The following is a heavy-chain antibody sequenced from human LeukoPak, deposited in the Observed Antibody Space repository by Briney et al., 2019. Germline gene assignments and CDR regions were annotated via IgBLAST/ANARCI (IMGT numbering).Heavy chain of an antibody. Sequence: HPGGSLRLSCAASELTFSNYGMNWVRQAPGKGLEWVSYISSGSSTIYYADSVKGRFTVSRDNAKNSLYLQMNSLRDEDTAVYYCAGGDYYDSSGLFDYWGQGTLVTVSS. CDR3: AGGDYYDSSGLFDY. CDR2: ISSGSSTI. J-gene: IGHJ4*02. V-gene: IGHV3-48*02. D-gene: IGHD3-22*01. CDR1: ELTFSNYG.